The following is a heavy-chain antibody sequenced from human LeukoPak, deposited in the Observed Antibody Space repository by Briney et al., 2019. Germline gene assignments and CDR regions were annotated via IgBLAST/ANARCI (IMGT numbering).Heavy chain of an antibody. V-gene: IGHV1-2*02. J-gene: IGHJ4*02. CDR3: ARARRIMAVAGTGSGYFDY. D-gene: IGHD6-19*01. CDR1: GYTFTGYY. Sequence: ASVKVSCKASGYTFTGYYMHWVRQAPGQGLEWMGWINPNSGGTNYAQKFQGRVTMTRDTSISTAYMELSRLRSDDTAVYYCARARRIMAVAGTGSGYFDYWGQGTLVTVSS. CDR2: INPNSGGT.